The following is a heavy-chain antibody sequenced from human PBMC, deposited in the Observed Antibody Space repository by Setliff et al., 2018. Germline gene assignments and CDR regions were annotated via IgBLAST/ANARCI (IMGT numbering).Heavy chain of an antibody. CDR3: ATALRYFDWLSPYYYYYYYMDV. J-gene: IGHJ6*03. Sequence: VASVKVSCKVSGYTLTELSMHWVRQAPGKGLEWMGGFDPEDGETIYAQKFQGRVTMTEDTSTDTAYMELSSLRSEDTAVYYCATALRYFDWLSPYYYYYYYMDVWGKGTTVTV. V-gene: IGHV1-24*01. D-gene: IGHD3-9*01. CDR2: FDPEDGET. CDR1: GYTLTELS.